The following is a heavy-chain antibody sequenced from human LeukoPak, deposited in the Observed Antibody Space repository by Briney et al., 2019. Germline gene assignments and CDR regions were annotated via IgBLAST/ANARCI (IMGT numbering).Heavy chain of an antibody. Sequence: GASVKVSCKASGYTFTSYGISWVRQAPGQGLEWMGWISAYNGNTNYAQKLQGRVTMTTDTSTSTAYMELRSLRSDDTAVYYCARVPLYCGSTSCPPDYWGQGTLVTVSS. CDR2: ISAYNGNT. V-gene: IGHV1-18*01. J-gene: IGHJ4*02. CDR1: GYTFTSYG. CDR3: ARVPLYCGSTSCPPDY. D-gene: IGHD2-2*01.